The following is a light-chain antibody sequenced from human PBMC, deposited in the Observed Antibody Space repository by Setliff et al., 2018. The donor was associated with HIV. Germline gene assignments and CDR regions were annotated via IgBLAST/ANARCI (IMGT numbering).Light chain of an antibody. CDR1: SSDVGGYNF. Sequence: PASVSGSPGQSIAISCTGTSSDVGGYNFVSWYQQHPGKAPKLIIYEVSNRPSGVSNRFSGSKSGNTASLTISGLQAEDEADYYCSSYISSSTLFGTGTKVTVL. CDR2: EVS. J-gene: IGLJ1*01. V-gene: IGLV2-14*01. CDR3: SSYISSSTL.